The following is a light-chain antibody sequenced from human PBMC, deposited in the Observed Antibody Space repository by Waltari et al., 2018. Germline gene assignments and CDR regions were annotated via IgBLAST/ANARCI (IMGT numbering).Light chain of an antibody. J-gene: IGKJ2*01. CDR3: QHYNTYPVT. V-gene: IGKV1-5*03. CDR2: KAS. Sequence: DIQMTQSPSTVSASVGDRVTITCRASQSISTWLAWYQQKPGKAPKLLIYKASDLESGVPSRVSGSGSGTEFTLTISSLQPDDFATYYCQHYNTYPVTFGQGTKL. CDR1: QSISTW.